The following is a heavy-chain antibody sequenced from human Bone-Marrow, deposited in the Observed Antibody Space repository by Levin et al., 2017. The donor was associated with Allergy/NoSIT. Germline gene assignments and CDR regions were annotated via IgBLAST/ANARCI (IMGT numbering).Heavy chain of an antibody. CDR1: GFTFSSYG. D-gene: IGHD3-3*01. CDR3: AKDLRFDY. CDR2: ISYDGSNK. V-gene: IGHV3-30*18. J-gene: IGHJ4*02. Sequence: GGSLRLSCAASGFTFSSYGMHWVRQAPGKGLEWVAVISYDGSNKYYADSVKGRFTISRDNSKNTLYLQMNSLRAEDTAVYYCAKDLRFDYWGQGTLVTVSS.